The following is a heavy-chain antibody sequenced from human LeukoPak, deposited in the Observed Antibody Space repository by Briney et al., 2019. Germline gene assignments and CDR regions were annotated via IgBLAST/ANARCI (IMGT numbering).Heavy chain of an antibody. CDR3: ARGGPFYYYGMDV. Sequence: GRSLRLSCAASGFTFSSYAMHWVRQAPGKGLEWVAVISYDGSNKYYADSVKGRFTISRDNSKNTLYLQMNSLRAEDTAVYYCARGGPFYYYGMDVWGQGATVTVSS. J-gene: IGHJ6*02. CDR2: ISYDGSNK. CDR1: GFTFSSYA. V-gene: IGHV3-30-3*01.